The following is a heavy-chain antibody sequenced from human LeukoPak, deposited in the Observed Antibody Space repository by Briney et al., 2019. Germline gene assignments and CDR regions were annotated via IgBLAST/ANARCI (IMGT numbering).Heavy chain of an antibody. J-gene: IGHJ4*02. V-gene: IGHV3-30*02. CDR1: GFTFSSYG. CDR3: AKIGGYVVY. Sequence: GGSLRLSCAASGFTFSSYGMHWVRQAPGKGLEWVAFIRYDGSKKYYADSVKGRFTISRDNSKNTLYLQMNSLRVEDTAVYFCAKIGGYVVYWGQGTLVTVSS. CDR2: IRYDGSKK.